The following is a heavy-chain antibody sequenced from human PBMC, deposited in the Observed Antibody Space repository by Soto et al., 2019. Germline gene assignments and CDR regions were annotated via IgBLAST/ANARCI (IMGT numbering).Heavy chain of an antibody. Sequence: GGSLRLSCAASGFTFNSYAMTWVRQAPGKGLEWVSIISSSGDGTYYVDSVKGRFTISRDNSKNTLYLQMNSLRAEDTAVYYCAKDLVVGGYSYGYYYYYGMDVWGQGTTVTVSS. V-gene: IGHV3-23*01. J-gene: IGHJ6*02. CDR3: AKDLVVGGYSYGYYYYYGMDV. D-gene: IGHD5-18*01. CDR1: GFTFNSYA. CDR2: ISSSGDGT.